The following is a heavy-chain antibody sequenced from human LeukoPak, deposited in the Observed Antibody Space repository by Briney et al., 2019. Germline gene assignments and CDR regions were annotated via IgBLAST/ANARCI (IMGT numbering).Heavy chain of an antibody. CDR2: IYSGGST. J-gene: IGHJ1*01. D-gene: IGHD1-14*01. Sequence: PGGSLRLSCAASGFTVSSNYMSWVRQAPGKGLEWVSLIYSGGSTNYADSVKGRFTISRDNSKNTVYLQMNSLRAEYTAVYYCTGDVYQHWGQGTLVTVSS. CDR1: GFTVSSNY. V-gene: IGHV3-53*01. CDR3: TGDVYQH.